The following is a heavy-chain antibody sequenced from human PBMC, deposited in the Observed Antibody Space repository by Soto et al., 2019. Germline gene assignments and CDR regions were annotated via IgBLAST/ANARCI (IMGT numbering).Heavy chain of an antibody. CDR3: AHRVLRTVFGLVTTAAVYFDF. CDR1: GFSLTTSGVG. J-gene: IGHJ4*02. D-gene: IGHD3-3*01. Sequence: QITLKESGPTVVKPTETLTLTCTFSGFSLTTSGVGVGWVRQSPGKAPERLALIYWDDDKRYSTSLKSRLTITKDTSKSQVVLTMANGDPADTATYYCAHRVLRTVFGLVTTAAVYFDFWGQGTPVVVSS. CDR2: IYWDDDK. V-gene: IGHV2-5*02.